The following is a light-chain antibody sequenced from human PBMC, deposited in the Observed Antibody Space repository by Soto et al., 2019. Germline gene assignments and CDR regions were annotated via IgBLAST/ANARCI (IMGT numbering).Light chain of an antibody. CDR2: DVS. Sequence: QSALTQSASVSGSPGQSITIPCTGTSSDVGGYDYVSWYQHHPGKAPKLIIYDVSERPSGVPDRFSGSKSGNTGNTASLTISGLQAEDEADYYCCSYAGSYTHVFGSGTKVTVL. J-gene: IGLJ1*01. CDR1: SSDVGGYDY. CDR3: CSYAGSYTHV. V-gene: IGLV2-11*01.